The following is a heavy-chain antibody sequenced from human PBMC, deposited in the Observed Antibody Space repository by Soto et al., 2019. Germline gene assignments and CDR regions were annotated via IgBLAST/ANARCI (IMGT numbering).Heavy chain of an antibody. V-gene: IGHV3-33*01. CDR3: ARVNRLRYFDWLLHDAFDI. CDR1: GFTFSSYG. Sequence: GSLRLSCAASGFTFSSYGMHWVRQAPGKGLEWVAVIWYDGSNKYYADSVKGRFTISRDNSKNTLYLQMNSLRAEDTAVYYCARVNRLRYFDWLLHDAFDIWGQGTMVTVSS. D-gene: IGHD3-9*01. CDR2: IWYDGSNK. J-gene: IGHJ3*02.